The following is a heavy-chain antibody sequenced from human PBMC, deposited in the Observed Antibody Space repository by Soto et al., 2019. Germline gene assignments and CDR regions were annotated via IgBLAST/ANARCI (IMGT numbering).Heavy chain of an antibody. CDR3: ARVLDYGDFNWPAGY. D-gene: IGHD4-17*01. J-gene: IGHJ1*01. Sequence: ASVKVSCKASGGTFSSYAISWVRQAPGQGLEWMGGIIPIFGTANYAQKFQGRVTITADESTSTAYMELSSLRSEDTAVYYCARVLDYGDFNWPAGYWGQGTLVTVSS. CDR1: GGTFSSYA. CDR2: IIPIFGTA. V-gene: IGHV1-69*13.